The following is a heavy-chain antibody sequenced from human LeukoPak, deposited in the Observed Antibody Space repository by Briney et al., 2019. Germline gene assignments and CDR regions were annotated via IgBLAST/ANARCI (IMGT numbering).Heavy chain of an antibody. CDR3: ARVSVGRYYFDN. CDR2: IYSGGST. V-gene: IGHV3-53*01. D-gene: IGHD3-3*02. CDR1: GFTVSSNY. Sequence: GGSLRLSCAASGFTVSSNYMSWVRQAPGKGLEWVSVIYSGGSTYYADSVKGRFTISRDNSKNTLYLQMNSLRAEDTAVYYCARVSVGRYYFDNWGQGTPVTVS. J-gene: IGHJ4*02.